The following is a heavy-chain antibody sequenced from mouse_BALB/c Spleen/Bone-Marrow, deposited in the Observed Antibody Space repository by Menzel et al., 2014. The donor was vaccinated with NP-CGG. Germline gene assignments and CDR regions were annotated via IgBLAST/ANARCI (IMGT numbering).Heavy chain of an antibody. CDR2: IDPYNGGT. CDR3: AREDNWYFDV. V-gene: IGHV1S135*01. Sequence: EVQLQQSGPELVKPGASVKVSCKASVHAFTSYNMHWVKQSHGKSLEWIGYIDPYNGGTSYNQKFKGKATLTVDKSSSTAYMHLSSLTSEDSAVYYCAREDNWYFDVWGAGTTVTVSS. CDR1: VHAFTSYN. J-gene: IGHJ1*01.